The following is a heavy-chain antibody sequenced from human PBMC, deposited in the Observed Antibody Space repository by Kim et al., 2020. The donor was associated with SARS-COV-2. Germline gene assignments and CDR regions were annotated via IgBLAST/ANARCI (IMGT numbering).Heavy chain of an antibody. V-gene: IGHV3-21*01. Sequence: ISSYIYYADSVKGRFTISRDNAKNPLYLQMNSLRAEDTAVYYCARDSWLYWGQGTLVTVSS. CDR3: ARDSWLY. J-gene: IGHJ4*02. D-gene: IGHD6-13*01. CDR2: ISSYI.